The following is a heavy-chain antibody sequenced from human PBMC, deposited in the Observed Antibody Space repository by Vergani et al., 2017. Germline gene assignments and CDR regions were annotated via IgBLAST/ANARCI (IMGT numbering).Heavy chain of an antibody. CDR3: ARDAPGYCSSTSCATH. V-gene: IGHV1-69*04. J-gene: IGHJ4*02. CDR2: IIPILGIA. D-gene: IGHD2-2*01. CDR1: GGTFSSYA. Sequence: QVQLVQSGAEVKKPGSSVKVSCKASGGTFSSYAISWVRQAPGQGLEWMGRIIPILGIANYAQKFQGRVTITADKSTSTAYMELSSLRSEDTAVYYCARDAPGYCSSTSCATHWGQGTLVTVSS.